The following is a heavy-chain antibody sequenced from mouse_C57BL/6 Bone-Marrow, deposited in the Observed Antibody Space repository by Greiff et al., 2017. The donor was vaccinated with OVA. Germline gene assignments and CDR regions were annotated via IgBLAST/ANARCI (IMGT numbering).Heavy chain of an antibody. Sequence: EVKLMESGGDLVKPGGSLKLSCAASGFTFSSYGMSWVRQTPDKRLEWVATISSGGSYTYYPDSVKGRFTITRDNAKNTLYLQMSSLKSEDTAMYYCARHFQFITTPYWGQGTLVTVSA. V-gene: IGHV5-6*01. CDR3: ARHFQFITTPY. D-gene: IGHD1-1*01. J-gene: IGHJ3*01. CDR1: GFTFSSYG. CDR2: ISSGGSYT.